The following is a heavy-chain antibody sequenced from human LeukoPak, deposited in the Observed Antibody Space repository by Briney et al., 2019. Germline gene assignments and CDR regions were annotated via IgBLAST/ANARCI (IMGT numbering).Heavy chain of an antibody. CDR1: GFTFSSYS. D-gene: IGHD3-22*01. Sequence: GGSLRLSCAASGFTFSSYSMNWVRQASGKGLEWVGRIRSKANSYATAYATSLNGRFTISRDDSKNTAYLQMNSLKTEDTAVYYCTGSTGGYYSDYWGQGTLVTVSS. CDR3: TGSTGGYYSDY. CDR2: IRSKANSYAT. J-gene: IGHJ4*02. V-gene: IGHV3-73*01.